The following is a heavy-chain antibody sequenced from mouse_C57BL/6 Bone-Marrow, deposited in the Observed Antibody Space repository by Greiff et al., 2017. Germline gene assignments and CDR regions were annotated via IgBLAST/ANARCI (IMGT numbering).Heavy chain of an antibody. Sequence: EVMLVESGGDLVKPGGSLKLSCAASGFTFSNYGMSWVRQTPEKRLEWVATISSGGSYPYYPDSVKGRFTISRDNGKNTLYLQMGSLKSEETAMYYCARYWAGFAYWGQGTLVTVSA. CDR3: ARYWAGFAY. V-gene: IGHV5-6*01. J-gene: IGHJ3*01. D-gene: IGHD4-1*01. CDR2: ISSGGSYP. CDR1: GFTFSNYG.